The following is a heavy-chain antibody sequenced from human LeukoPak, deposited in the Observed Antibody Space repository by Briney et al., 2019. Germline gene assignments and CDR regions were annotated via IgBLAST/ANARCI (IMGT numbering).Heavy chain of an antibody. CDR2: ISSSSSYI. Sequence: AGGSLRLSCAASGFTFSSYSMNWVRQAPGKGLEWVSSISSSSSYIYYADSVKGRFTISRDNAKNSLYLQMNSLRAEDTAVYYCARDDPGGYGGYSHWGQGTLVTVSS. D-gene: IGHD4-17*01. J-gene: IGHJ4*02. CDR3: ARDDPGGYGGYSH. CDR1: GFTFSSYS. V-gene: IGHV3-21*01.